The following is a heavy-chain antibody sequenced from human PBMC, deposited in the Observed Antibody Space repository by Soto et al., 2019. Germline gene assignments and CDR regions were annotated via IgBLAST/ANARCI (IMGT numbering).Heavy chain of an antibody. Sequence: QVQLVQSGAEVKKPGSSVKVSCKASGGRFSTYAIDWVRQAPGQGLEWMGGIIPLFGTAKYAQNFQGRITITEDESTNTAYMELRSLRSQDTAVDYCARGVHYDSSGYYYFYWGQGTLVTVSS. V-gene: IGHV1-69*01. CDR1: GGRFSTYA. CDR2: IIPLFGTA. J-gene: IGHJ4*02. D-gene: IGHD3-22*01. CDR3: ARGVHYDSSGYYYFY.